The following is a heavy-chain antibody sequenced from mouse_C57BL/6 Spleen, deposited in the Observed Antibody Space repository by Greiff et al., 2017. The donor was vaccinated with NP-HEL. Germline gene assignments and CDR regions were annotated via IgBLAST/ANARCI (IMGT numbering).Heavy chain of an antibody. V-gene: IGHV14-4*01. CDR2: LDPENGDT. D-gene: IGHD1-1*01. Sequence: EVQLQQSGAELVRPGASVKLSCTASGFNIKDDYMHWVKQRPEQGLEWIGWLDPENGDTEYASKFQGKATITADTSSNTAYLQLSSLTSEDTAVYYCTTGGYGSSYGFAYWGQGTLVTVSA. CDR3: TTGGYGSSYGFAY. CDR1: GFNIKDDY. J-gene: IGHJ3*01.